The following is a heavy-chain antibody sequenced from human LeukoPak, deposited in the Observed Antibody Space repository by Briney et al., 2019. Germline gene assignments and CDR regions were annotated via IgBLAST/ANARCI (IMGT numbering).Heavy chain of an antibody. CDR1: GYTFTSYG. J-gene: IGHJ2*01. CDR2: ICAYNGNT. CDR3: ARDLAEGVMTGYFDL. Sequence: ASVTVSCKASGYTFTSYGISWVRQAPGQGLEWMGWICAYNGNTNYAQKLQGRVTMTTDTSTSTAYMELRSLRSDDTAVYYCARDLAEGVMTGYFDLWGRGTLVTVSS. D-gene: IGHD3-16*01. V-gene: IGHV1-18*01.